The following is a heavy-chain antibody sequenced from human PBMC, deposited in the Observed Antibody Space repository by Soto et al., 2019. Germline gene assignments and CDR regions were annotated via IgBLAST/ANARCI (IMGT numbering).Heavy chain of an antibody. V-gene: IGHV3-33*01. CDR3: ARDRSGYSYAYAHRGPFDY. Sequence: XESLSLSCAASGLTFSSYGMHWVREAPGKGLEWVAVIWYDGSNKYYADSVKGRFTISRDNSKNTLYLQMNSLRAEDTAVYYCARDRSGYSYAYAHRGPFDYWGQGTLVSVSS. J-gene: IGHJ4*02. D-gene: IGHD5-18*01. CDR1: GLTFSSYG. CDR2: IWYDGSNK.